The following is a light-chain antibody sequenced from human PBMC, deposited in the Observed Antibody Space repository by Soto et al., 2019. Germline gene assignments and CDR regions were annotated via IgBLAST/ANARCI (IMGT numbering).Light chain of an antibody. Sequence: QSALTQPPSASGSPGQSVTISCTGMNSDVGGYNYVSWYQQHPGKAPKLMIYEVSKRPSGVPDRFSGSKSGNTASLTVSGLQAEEEADYYCSSYAGANSVVFGGGTKLTVL. J-gene: IGLJ2*01. CDR1: NSDVGGYNY. CDR3: SSYAGANSVV. V-gene: IGLV2-8*01. CDR2: EVS.